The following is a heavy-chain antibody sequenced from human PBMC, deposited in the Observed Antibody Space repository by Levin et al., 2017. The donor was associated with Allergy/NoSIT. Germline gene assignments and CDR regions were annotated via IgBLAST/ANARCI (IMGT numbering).Heavy chain of an antibody. D-gene: IGHD5-24*01. J-gene: IGHJ4*02. CDR1: GYTFTIYA. CDR2: IGTANGNT. CDR3: ARDRGAWLLPF. V-gene: IGHV1-3*04. Sequence: ASVKVSCKASGYTFTIYAMHWVRQAPGQRLEWMGWIGTANGNTKYAQNFKGRVAFTRDTSASTVYMELSSLRSEDTAVYYCARDRGAWLLPFWGQGTLVTVSS.